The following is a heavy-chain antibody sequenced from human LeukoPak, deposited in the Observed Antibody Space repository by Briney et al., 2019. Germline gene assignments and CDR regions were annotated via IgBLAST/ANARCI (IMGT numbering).Heavy chain of an antibody. V-gene: IGHV3-30-3*01. CDR3: AREDDWNYEDY. CDR2: ISYDGSNK. J-gene: IGHJ4*02. Sequence: GGSLRLSCAASGFTFSSYAMHWVRQAPGKGLEWVAVISYDGSNKYYADPVKGRFTISRDNSKNTLYLQMNSLRAEDTAVYYCAREDDWNYEDYWGQGTLVTVSS. D-gene: IGHD1-7*01. CDR1: GFTFSSYA.